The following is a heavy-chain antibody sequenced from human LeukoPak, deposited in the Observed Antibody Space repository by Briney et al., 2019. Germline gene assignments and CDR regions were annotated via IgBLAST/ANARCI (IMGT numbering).Heavy chain of an antibody. V-gene: IGHV3-48*03. CDR1: GFTFPNYE. CDR2: ISSSGNTI. CDR3: ARGFGPTY. D-gene: IGHD3-16*01. Sequence: PGGSLRLSCAASGFTFPNYEMHWVRQAPGKGLEWVSYISSSGNTIYYADSVKGRFTTSRDNAKNPLYLQMNSLRVEDTAVYYCARGFGPTYWGQGTLVTVSS. J-gene: IGHJ4*02.